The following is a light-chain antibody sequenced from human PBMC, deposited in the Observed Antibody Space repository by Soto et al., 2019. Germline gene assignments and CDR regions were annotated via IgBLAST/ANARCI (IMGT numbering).Light chain of an antibody. Sequence: PFTLSLSPGASATLSCRASQSVSSNYLGWYQQRPGQAPRLLIYGVSRRATGIPDRFSGSGSGADFTLTISRLEPEDFAVYYCQQYGSSRWTFGQGTKVDI. V-gene: IGKV3-20*01. CDR1: QSVSSNY. CDR3: QQYGSSRWT. J-gene: IGKJ1*01. CDR2: GVS.